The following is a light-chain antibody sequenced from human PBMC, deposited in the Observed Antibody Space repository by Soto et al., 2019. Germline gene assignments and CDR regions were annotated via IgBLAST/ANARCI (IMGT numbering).Light chain of an antibody. CDR2: AAS. J-gene: IGKJ5*01. V-gene: IGKV3-20*01. Sequence: EIVLTQSPGTLSLSPGERATLSCRASQSFSGTYLAWYQQKPGQAPRLLIYAASTRATGIPDRFSGSGSGTDFTLTISRLEPEDFAVYYCQQYGSSPRITFRQGTRLEIK. CDR3: QQYGSSPRIT. CDR1: QSFSGTY.